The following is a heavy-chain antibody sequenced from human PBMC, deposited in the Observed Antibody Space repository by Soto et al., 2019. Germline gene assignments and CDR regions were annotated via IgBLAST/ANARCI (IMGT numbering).Heavy chain of an antibody. Sequence: EVQLLESGGGLVQPGGSLRLSCAASGFTFSSYGMTWVRQAPGKGLEWVAFSSATGAGTYYADSVKGRFTISRDNSKNNLYLQTTGLRADDTAVDYWAKDRRARWNYGFDSDVWGQGALVIVSS. CDR3: AKDRRARWNYGFDSDV. J-gene: IGHJ4*02. V-gene: IGHV3-23*01. D-gene: IGHD1-7*01. CDR2: SSATGAGT. CDR1: GFTFSSYG.